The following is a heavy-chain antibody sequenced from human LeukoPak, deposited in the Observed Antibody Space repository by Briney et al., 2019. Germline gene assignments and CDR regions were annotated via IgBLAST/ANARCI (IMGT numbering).Heavy chain of an antibody. CDR3: ARSSVPAALLFDY. Sequence: PAASVKVSCKASGGTFSSYTISWVRQAPGQGLEWMGRIIPILGIANYAQKFQGRVTITADKSTSTAYMELSSLRSEDTAVYYCARSSVPAALLFDYSGQGTLVTVSS. CDR1: GGTFSSYT. D-gene: IGHD2-2*01. V-gene: IGHV1-69*02. CDR2: IIPILGIA. J-gene: IGHJ4*02.